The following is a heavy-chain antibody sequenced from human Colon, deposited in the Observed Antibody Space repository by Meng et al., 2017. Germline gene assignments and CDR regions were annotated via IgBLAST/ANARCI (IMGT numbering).Heavy chain of an antibody. V-gene: IGHV3-23*01. CDR2: ISGSGGST. J-gene: IGHJ5*02. D-gene: IGHD3-10*01. Sequence: GESLKISCAASGFTFSSYAMSWVRQAPGKGLEWVSAISGSGGSTYYADSVKGRFTISRDNSKNTLYLQMNSLRAEDTAVYYCAKEEYYGSGSYYYNWFDPWGQGTVDTVSS. CDR3: AKEEYYGSGSYYYNWFDP. CDR1: GFTFSSYA.